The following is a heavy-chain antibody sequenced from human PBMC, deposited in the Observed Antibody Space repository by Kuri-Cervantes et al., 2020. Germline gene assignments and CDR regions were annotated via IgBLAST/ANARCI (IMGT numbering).Heavy chain of an antibody. CDR1: GESMCSGYY. CDR3: ARLYYYDSSGYYSYNWFDP. Sequence: SETLSLTCHADGESMCSGYYRGWIRTPPGKGLEGIGSIYHSGSTYYNPSLKSRVTISVDTSKNQFSLKLSSVTAADTAVYYCARLYYYDSSGYYSYNWFDPRCQGTLVTVSS. CDR2: IYHSGST. D-gene: IGHD3-22*01. J-gene: IGHJ5*02. V-gene: IGHV4-38-2*01.